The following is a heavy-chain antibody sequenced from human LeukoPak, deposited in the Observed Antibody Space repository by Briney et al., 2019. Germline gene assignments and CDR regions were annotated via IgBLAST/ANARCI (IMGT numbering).Heavy chain of an antibody. J-gene: IGHJ4*02. CDR2: ITPAGHR. V-gene: IGHV3-66*01. CDR3: ARGDSGTTTFDF. CDR1: GFAVDSRF. Sequence: GGSLRLSCAASGFAVDSRFMNWVRQAPGMGLQRVSFITPAGHRDYTDSVKGRFTITRDNSKNTVSLQMNSLRVDDSAIYFCARGDSGTTTFDFWGQGTLVTVSS. D-gene: IGHD3-10*01.